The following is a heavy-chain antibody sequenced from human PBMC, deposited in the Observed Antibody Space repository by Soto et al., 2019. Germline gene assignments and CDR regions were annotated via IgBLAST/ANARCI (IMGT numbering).Heavy chain of an antibody. J-gene: IGHJ6*02. V-gene: IGHV2-70*01. CDR2: IDWDDDK. CDR3: ARIPVGGIAARPYYYYGMDV. D-gene: IGHD6-6*01. CDR1: GFSLSTSGMC. Sequence: SGPTLVNPTQTLTLTCTFSGFSLSTSGMCVSWIRQPPGKALEWLALIDWDDDKYYSTSLKTRLTISKDTSKNQVVLTMTNMDPVDTATYYSARIPVGGIAARPYYYYGMDVWGQGT.